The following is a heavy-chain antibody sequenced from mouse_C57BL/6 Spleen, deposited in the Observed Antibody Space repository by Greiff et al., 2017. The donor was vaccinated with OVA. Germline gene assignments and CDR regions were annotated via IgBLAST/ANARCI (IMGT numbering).Heavy chain of an antibody. CDR3: ARNHDGYYEYFDV. V-gene: IGHV2-9-1*01. J-gene: IGHJ1*03. Sequence: VHLVESGPGLVAPSQSLSITCTVSGFSLTSYAISWVRQPPGKGLEWLGVIWTGGGTNYNSALKIRLSISKDNSKSQVFLKMNSLQTDDTARYYCARNHDGYYEYFDVWGTGTTVTVSS. D-gene: IGHD2-3*01. CDR2: IWTGGGT. CDR1: GFSLTSYA.